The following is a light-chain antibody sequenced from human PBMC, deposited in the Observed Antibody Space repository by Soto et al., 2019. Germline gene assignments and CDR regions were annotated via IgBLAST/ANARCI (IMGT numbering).Light chain of an antibody. CDR3: KQRQNWPWT. CDR1: QSVSSY. V-gene: IGKV3-11*01. Sequence: EIVLTHSPATLSLSPGERATLSCRASQSVSSYLAWYQQKPGQAPRLLIYDTSNRATGIPARFSGSGSGTDFTLTISSLEPEDFAVYYCKQRQNWPWTFGQGTKVEI. CDR2: DTS. J-gene: IGKJ1*01.